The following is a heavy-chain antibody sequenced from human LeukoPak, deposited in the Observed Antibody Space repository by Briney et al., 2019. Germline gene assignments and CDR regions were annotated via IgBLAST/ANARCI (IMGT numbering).Heavy chain of an antibody. CDR1: GGTFSSYA. CDR3: ARDRVTIFGVVIIPFYYYYGMDV. Sequence: SVKVSCKASGGTFSSYAISWVRQAPGQGLEWMGGIIPIFGTANYAQKFQGRVTMTRDTSTSTVYMELSSLRSEDTAVYYCARDRVTIFGVVIIPFYYYYGMDVWGQGTTVTVSS. V-gene: IGHV1-69*05. D-gene: IGHD3-3*01. J-gene: IGHJ6*02. CDR2: IIPIFGTA.